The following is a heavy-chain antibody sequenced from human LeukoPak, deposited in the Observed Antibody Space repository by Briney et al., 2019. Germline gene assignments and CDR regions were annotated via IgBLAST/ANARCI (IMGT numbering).Heavy chain of an antibody. CDR1: GGSISSSTYY. D-gene: IGHD3-9*01. CDR3: ARYFNWPWPFEI. V-gene: IGHV4-61*01. Sequence: KSSETLSLTCIVSGGSISSSTYYWSWIRQPPGKGLEWIGYIYYTGSTNYNPSLKSRVTISVDTSKNQFSLRLSSVTAADTAVYYCARYFNWPWPFEIWPQGTMVTVSS. CDR2: IYYTGST. J-gene: IGHJ3*02.